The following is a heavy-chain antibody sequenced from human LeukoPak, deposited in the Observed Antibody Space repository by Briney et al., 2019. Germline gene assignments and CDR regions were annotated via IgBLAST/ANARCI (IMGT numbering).Heavy chain of an antibody. Sequence: SETLSLTCSVSGGSINNYYWTWIRQPAGKGLEWIGRIYTSGSTNYNPSLKSRVTMSVDTSKNQFSLKLSSVTAADTAVYYCARDQKLLWFGELPNYYYYYMDVWGKGTTVTISS. D-gene: IGHD3-10*01. V-gene: IGHV4-4*07. J-gene: IGHJ6*03. CDR3: ARDQKLLWFGELPNYYYYYMDV. CDR2: IYTSGST. CDR1: GGSINNYY.